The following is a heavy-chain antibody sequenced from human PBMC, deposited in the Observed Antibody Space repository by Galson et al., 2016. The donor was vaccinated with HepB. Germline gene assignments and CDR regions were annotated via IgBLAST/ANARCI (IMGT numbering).Heavy chain of an antibody. Sequence: SLRLSCAAPGSTFSNYGMHWVRQAPGKGLEWVALIWYDGSNKYYTDSVKGRFTISRDNSKNTVYLQMNSLRVDDTAVYYCAAAQVGASLFTEYWGQGTLVTVSS. V-gene: IGHV3-33*03. J-gene: IGHJ4*02. D-gene: IGHD1-26*01. CDR3: AAAQVGASLFTEY. CDR1: GSTFSNYG. CDR2: IWYDGSNK.